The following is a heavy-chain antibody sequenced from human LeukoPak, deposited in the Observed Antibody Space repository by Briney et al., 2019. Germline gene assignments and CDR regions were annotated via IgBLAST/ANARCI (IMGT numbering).Heavy chain of an antibody. J-gene: IGHJ5*02. CDR3: VRGPYGSGISNWFDP. CDR1: GGSISSYY. V-gene: IGHV4-59*01. Sequence: SETLSLTCTVSGGSISSYYWSWIRQAPGKGLEWIGYIYYSGDTNYNPSLQSRVTVSVDTSKNQFSLRLTSVSAADTAVYYCVRGPYGSGISNWFDPWGQGTQVIVSS. D-gene: IGHD3-10*01. CDR2: IYYSGDT.